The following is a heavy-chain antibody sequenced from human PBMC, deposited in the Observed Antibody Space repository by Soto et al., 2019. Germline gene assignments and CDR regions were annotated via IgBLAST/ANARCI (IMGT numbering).Heavy chain of an antibody. Sequence: SETLSLTCAVSRYSLRNGYYWGWIRQPHGKGLESLGTIYHSGSTYYNPSLKSRVTISVDASENHFSLTLGSTHADETAACYFAREGPYRSGDYYSSPPWDQGTLVAASS. D-gene: IGHD2-21*02. CDR1: RYSLRNGYY. CDR2: IYHSGST. J-gene: IGHJ5*02. CDR3: AREGPYRSGDYYSSPP. V-gene: IGHV4-38-2*02.